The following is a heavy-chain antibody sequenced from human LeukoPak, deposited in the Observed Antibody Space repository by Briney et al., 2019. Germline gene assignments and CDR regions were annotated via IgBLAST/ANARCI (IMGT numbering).Heavy chain of an antibody. CDR3: ARSPYSSSWYLPNFGY. J-gene: IGHJ4*02. CDR1: GFTFSDYY. V-gene: IGHV3-11*01. D-gene: IGHD6-13*01. CDR2: ISSSGSTI. Sequence: GGSLRLSCAASGFTFSDYYMSWIRQAPGKGLEWVSYISSSGSTIYYADSVKGRFTISRDNAKNSLYLQMNSLRAEDTAVYYCARSPYSSSWYLPNFGYWGQGTLVTVSS.